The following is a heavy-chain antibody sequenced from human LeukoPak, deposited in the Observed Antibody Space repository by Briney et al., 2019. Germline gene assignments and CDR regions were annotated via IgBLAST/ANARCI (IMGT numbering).Heavy chain of an antibody. D-gene: IGHD3-22*01. CDR1: GGSISSYY. CDR2: IYYSGST. J-gene: IGHJ4*02. CDR3: AMAGSDYYDSGGHYFDY. Sequence: SETLSLTCTVSGGSISSYYWSWIRQPPGKGLEWIGYIYYSGSTNYNPSLKSRVTISVDTSKNQFSLKLSSVTAADTAVYYCAMAGSDYYDSGGHYFDYWGQGTLVTVSS. V-gene: IGHV4-59*01.